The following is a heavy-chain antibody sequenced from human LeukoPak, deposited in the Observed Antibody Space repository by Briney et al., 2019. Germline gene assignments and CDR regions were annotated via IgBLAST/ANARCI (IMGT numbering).Heavy chain of an antibody. CDR3: ARIGESRYYFDY. CDR1: GYTFTGYY. CDR2: INPNSGGT. D-gene: IGHD3-10*01. J-gene: IGHJ4*02. V-gene: IGHV1-2*06. Sequence: ASVKVSCKASGYTFTGYYMHWVRQAPGQGLEWMGRINPNSGGTNYAQKFQGRVTMTRDTFISTAYMELSRLRSEDTAVYYCARIGESRYYFDYWGQGTLVTVSS.